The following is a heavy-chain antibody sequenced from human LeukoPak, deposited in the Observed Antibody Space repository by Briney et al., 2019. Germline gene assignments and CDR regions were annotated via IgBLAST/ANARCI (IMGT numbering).Heavy chain of an antibody. CDR1: GGSISSSSYY. CDR2: IYYSGST. Sequence: SETLSLTCTVSGGSISSSSYYWGWIRQPPGKGLEWIGSIYYSGSTYYNPSLKSRVTISVDTSKNQFSLKLSSVTAADTAVYYCARGRGRKTIFGVVIEPTASAFDYWGQGTLVTVSS. J-gene: IGHJ4*02. D-gene: IGHD3-3*01. CDR3: ARGRGRKTIFGVVIEPTASAFDY. V-gene: IGHV4-39*01.